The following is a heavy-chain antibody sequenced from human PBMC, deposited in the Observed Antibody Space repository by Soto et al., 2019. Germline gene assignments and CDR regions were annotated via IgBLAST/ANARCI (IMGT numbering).Heavy chain of an antibody. CDR3: ARERYCSSTSCYGIGGHYYYGMDV. CDR1: GFTFSSYD. D-gene: IGHD2-2*01. Sequence: GGSLRLSCAASGFTFSSYDMHWVRQATGKGLEWVSAIGTAGDTYYPGSVKGRFTISRENAKNSLYLQMNSLRAEDTAVYYCARERYCSSTSCYGIGGHYYYGMDVWGQGTTVTVSS. CDR2: IGTAGDT. V-gene: IGHV3-13*01. J-gene: IGHJ6*02.